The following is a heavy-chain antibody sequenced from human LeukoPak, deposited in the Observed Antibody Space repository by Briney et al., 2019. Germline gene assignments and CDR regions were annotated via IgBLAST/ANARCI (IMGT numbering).Heavy chain of an antibody. Sequence: GGSLRLSCAASGFTFSSYVMSWVRQAPGKGLEWVSSISSSSSYIYYADSVKGRFTISRDNAKNSLYLQMNSLRAEDTAVYYCASGIAVASDYWGQGTLVTVSS. CDR1: GFTFSSYV. D-gene: IGHD6-19*01. CDR2: ISSSSSYI. CDR3: ASGIAVASDY. V-gene: IGHV3-21*01. J-gene: IGHJ4*02.